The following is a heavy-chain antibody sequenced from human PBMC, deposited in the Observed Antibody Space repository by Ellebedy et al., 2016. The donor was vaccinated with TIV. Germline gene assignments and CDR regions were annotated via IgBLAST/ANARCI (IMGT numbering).Heavy chain of an antibody. CDR1: GYTFSSFG. CDR3: ARASAGIMAFHH. J-gene: IGHJ1*01. V-gene: IGHV1-18*01. CDR2: VNGYNGNT. D-gene: IGHD6-13*01. Sequence: AASVKVSCKTSGYTFSSFGINWVRQAPGQGLEWMGWVNGYNGNTRYAQKLQGRVSMTTDTSTSTAYMELRSLKSEDSAVYYCARASAGIMAFHHWGQGTLVIVSS.